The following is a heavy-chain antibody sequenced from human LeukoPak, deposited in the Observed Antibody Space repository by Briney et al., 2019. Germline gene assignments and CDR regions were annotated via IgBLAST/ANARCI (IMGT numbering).Heavy chain of an antibody. CDR1: GGPFSGYY. CDR3: ARHGGGSGRDYYYYYMDV. V-gene: IGHV4-34*01. CDR2: INHSGST. J-gene: IGHJ6*03. Sequence: PSETLSLTCAVYGGPFSGYYWSWIRQPPGKGLEWIGEINHSGSTNYNPSLKSRVTISVDTSKNQFSLKLSSVTAADTAVYYCARHGGGSGRDYYYYYMDVWGKGTTVTVSS. D-gene: IGHD3-10*01.